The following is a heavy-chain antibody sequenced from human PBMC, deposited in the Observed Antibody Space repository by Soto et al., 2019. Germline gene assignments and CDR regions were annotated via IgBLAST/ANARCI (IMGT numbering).Heavy chain of an antibody. D-gene: IGHD1-20*01. CDR3: ARKLYNTGDFDH. Sequence: QVQLMQSGAEVRKPGASVKVSCKASGYTFTDYDINWVRQATGQGLEWLGWMTPKSGYTGYAQKFQGRVTLTRDTSRGTAYMELSSLTSEDTAVYYCARKLYNTGDFDHWGQGTLVIVSS. CDR1: GYTFTDYD. V-gene: IGHV1-8*02. J-gene: IGHJ4*02. CDR2: MTPKSGYT.